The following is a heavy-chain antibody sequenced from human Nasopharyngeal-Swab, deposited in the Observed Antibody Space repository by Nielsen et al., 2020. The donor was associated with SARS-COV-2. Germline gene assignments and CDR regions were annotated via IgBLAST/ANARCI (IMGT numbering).Heavy chain of an antibody. D-gene: IGHD5-24*01. J-gene: IGHJ4*02. CDR1: GGTFKTFS. V-gene: IGHV1-69*04. CDR2: IVPILGIV. CDR3: ARDQEMATAAYSD. Sequence: SVKVSCKASGGTFKTFSINWARQAPGQGLQWMGRIVPILGIVNYAQRFQGRVTFTADESTSTAYMDLSSLRSDDTAVYYCARDQEMATAAYSDWGQGTLVIVSS.